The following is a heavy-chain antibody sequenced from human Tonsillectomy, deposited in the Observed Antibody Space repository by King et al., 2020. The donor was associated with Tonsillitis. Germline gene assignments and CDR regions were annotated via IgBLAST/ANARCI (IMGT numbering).Heavy chain of an antibody. CDR3: AGATGGFIVRGGGDY. CDR1: GFTFSNYA. CDR2: ISGNGANT. J-gene: IGHJ4*02. V-gene: IGHV3-23*04. D-gene: IGHD3-10*01. Sequence: VQLVEPGGDLVQPGGSLRLSCAASGFTFSNYAMTWVRQAPGKGLEWVSSISGNGANTYYADSVQGRFTISRDNSKNKVYLQLNSLRVDDTAVYYCAGATGGFIVRGGGDYWARGTLVPVS.